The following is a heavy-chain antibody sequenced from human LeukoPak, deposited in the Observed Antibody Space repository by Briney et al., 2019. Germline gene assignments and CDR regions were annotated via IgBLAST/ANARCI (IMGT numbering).Heavy chain of an antibody. CDR2: ISDNGNT. J-gene: IGHJ4*02. V-gene: IGHV4-38-2*01. Sequence: SETLSLTCAVSGYSISSGYYWSWIRQPPGKGLEWNGYISDNGNTNYSPSLKSRVTISVDTSKSQFSLNLTSVTAVDTAVYYCARLGGFTYKDWGQGTLVTVSS. CDR1: GYSISSGYY. D-gene: IGHD3-16*01. CDR3: ARLGGFTYKD.